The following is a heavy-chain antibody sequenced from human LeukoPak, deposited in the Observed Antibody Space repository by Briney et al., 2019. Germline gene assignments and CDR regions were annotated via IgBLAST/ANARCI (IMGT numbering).Heavy chain of an antibody. J-gene: IGHJ4*02. CDR1: GGSISSSSYY. CDR2: IYYSGST. Sequence: SETLSLTCTVSGGSISSSSYYWGWIRQPPGKGLEWIGSIYYSGSTYYNPSLKSRVTISVDTSKNQFSLKLSSVTAADTAVYYCARHYYGSGSSEIDYWGQGTLFTVSS. CDR3: ARHYYGSGSSEIDY. D-gene: IGHD3-10*01. V-gene: IGHV4-39*01.